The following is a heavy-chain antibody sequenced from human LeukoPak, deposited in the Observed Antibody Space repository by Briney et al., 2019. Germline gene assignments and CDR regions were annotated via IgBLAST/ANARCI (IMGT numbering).Heavy chain of an antibody. V-gene: IGHV4-59*11. D-gene: IGHD6-13*01. CDR2: IYDSETT. CDR3: ATRPAGTTWYGVFDY. J-gene: IGHJ4*02. Sequence: PSETLSLTCTVSGASMSNHYWSWLRQPPGKGLEWIGYIYDSETTNYNPSLKSRVTMSVDTSKSQFSLRLSSVTAADTALYYCATRPAGTTWYGVFDYWSRGTLVTVSS. CDR1: GASMSNHY.